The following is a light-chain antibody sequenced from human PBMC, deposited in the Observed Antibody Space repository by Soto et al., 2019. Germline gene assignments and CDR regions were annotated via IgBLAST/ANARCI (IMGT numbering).Light chain of an antibody. CDR1: SSVIGDYNY. CDR3: SSYTSNNFVI. CDR2: DVS. Sequence: QSALTQPASVSGSPGQSITISCTGSSSVIGDYNYVSWYKQHPGKAPKLMIYDVSNRPSGVSNRFSGSKSGNTASLTISGLQAEDEADYYCSSYTSNNFVIFGGGTKLTVL. V-gene: IGLV2-14*03. J-gene: IGLJ2*01.